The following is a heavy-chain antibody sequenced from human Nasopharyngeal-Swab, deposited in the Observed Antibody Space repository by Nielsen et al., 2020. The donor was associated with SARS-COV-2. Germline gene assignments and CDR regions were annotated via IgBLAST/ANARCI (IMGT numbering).Heavy chain of an antibody. D-gene: IGHD6-19*01. CDR2: ISYDGSNK. CDR1: GFTFSSYG. J-gene: IGHJ6*03. V-gene: IGHV3-30*03. CDR3: TTVHGSGQGYYYYYYMDV. Sequence: GESLKISCAASGFTFSSYGMHWVRQAPGKGLEWVAVISYDGSNKYYADSVKGRFTISRDNSKNTLYLQMNSLKTEDTAVYYCTTVHGSGQGYYYYYYMDVWGKGTTVTVSS.